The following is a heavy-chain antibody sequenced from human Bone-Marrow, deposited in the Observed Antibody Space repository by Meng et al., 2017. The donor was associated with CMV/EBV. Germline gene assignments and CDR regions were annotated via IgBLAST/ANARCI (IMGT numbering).Heavy chain of an antibody. CDR2: ISSSSSYI. V-gene: IGHV3-21*01. CDR1: GFTFSSYS. CDR3: AKDRTTMVRGGGLFDY. D-gene: IGHD3-10*01. Sequence: GESLKISCAASGFTFSSYSMNWVRQAPGKGLEWVSSISSSSSYIYYADSVKGRFTISRDNAKNSLYLQMNSLRAEDTAVYYCAKDRTTMVRGGGLFDYWGQGTLVTVSS. J-gene: IGHJ4*02.